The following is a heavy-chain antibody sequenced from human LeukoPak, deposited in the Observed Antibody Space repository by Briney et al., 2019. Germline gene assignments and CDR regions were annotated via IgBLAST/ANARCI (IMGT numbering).Heavy chain of an antibody. CDR1: GFTVSSNY. CDR3: ARDGFRQAYYYGSGSYSGMDV. D-gene: IGHD3-10*01. Sequence: GGSLRLSCAASGFTVSSNYMSWVRQAPGKGLEWVSVIYSGGSTYYADSVKGRFTISRDNSKNTLYLQMNSLRAEDTAVYYCARDGFRQAYYYGSGSYSGMDVWGQGTTVTVSS. CDR2: IYSGGST. V-gene: IGHV3-66*01. J-gene: IGHJ6*02.